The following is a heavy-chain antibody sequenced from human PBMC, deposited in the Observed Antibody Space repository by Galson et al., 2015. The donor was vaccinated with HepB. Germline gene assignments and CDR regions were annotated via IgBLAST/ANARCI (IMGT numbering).Heavy chain of an antibody. J-gene: IGHJ4*02. CDR2: ISGCSSYT. V-gene: IGHV3-11*06. CDR3: ARGGRKYYFDS. D-gene: IGHD3-16*01. Sequence: SLRLSCAASGFTFSDYYMNWIRQAPGKGLEWVSSISGCSSYTYYADSVKGRFTISRDNAKNSLYLQMNSLRAEDTAVYYCARGGRKYYFDSWGQGSLVTVSS. CDR1: GFTFSDYY.